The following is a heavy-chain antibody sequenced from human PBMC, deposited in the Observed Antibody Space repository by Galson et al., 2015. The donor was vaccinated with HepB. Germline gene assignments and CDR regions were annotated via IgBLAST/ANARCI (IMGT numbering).Heavy chain of an antibody. CDR2: IWYDGSNK. D-gene: IGHD4-17*01. J-gene: IGHJ4*02. V-gene: IGHV3-33*01. Sequence: SLRLSCAASGFTFSSYGMHWVRQAPGKGLEWVAVIWYDGSNKYYADSVKGRFTISRDNSKNTLYLQMNSLRAEDTAVYYCARERTTVTQFDYWGQGTLVTVSS. CDR3: ARERTTVTQFDY. CDR1: GFTFSSYG.